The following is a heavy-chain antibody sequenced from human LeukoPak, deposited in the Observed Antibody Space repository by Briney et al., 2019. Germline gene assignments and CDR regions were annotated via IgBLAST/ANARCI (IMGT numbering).Heavy chain of an antibody. Sequence: PGGSLRLSCAASGFTFDDYAMHWVRQAPGKGLEWVSGISWNSGSIGYADSVKGRFTISRDNAKNSLYLQMNSLMPEDMALYYCAKGSCSSTNCYLSDYWGQGTLVTVSS. V-gene: IGHV3-9*03. CDR3: AKGSCSSTNCYLSDY. D-gene: IGHD2-2*01. J-gene: IGHJ4*02. CDR1: GFTFDDYA. CDR2: ISWNSGSI.